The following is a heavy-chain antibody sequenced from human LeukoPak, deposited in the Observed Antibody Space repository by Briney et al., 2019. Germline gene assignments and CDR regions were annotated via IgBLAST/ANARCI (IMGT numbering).Heavy chain of an antibody. CDR1: GITLSNYG. CDR3: AKRGVVIRVILVGFHKEAYYFDS. Sequence: GGSLRLSCAVSGITLSNYGMSWVRQGPGKGLEWVAGISDSGGRTNYADSVKGRFTISRDSPKNTLYLQMNSLRAEDTAVYFCAKRGVVIRVILVGFHKEAYYFDSWGQGALVTVSS. V-gene: IGHV3-23*01. J-gene: IGHJ4*02. D-gene: IGHD3-22*01. CDR2: ISDSGGRT.